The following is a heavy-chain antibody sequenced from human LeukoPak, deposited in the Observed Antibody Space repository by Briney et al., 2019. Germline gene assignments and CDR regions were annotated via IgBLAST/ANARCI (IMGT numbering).Heavy chain of an antibody. CDR3: ARQTFGVLYFDS. Sequence: SETLSLTCVVSGGSISRGSYYWNWIRQPAGKGLEWMGRIYNSGSTNYNPSLKSRVTISVDTSRNQLSLQLTSVTAADTAVYYCARQTFGVLYFDSWGQGTLVIVSS. J-gene: IGHJ4*02. CDR2: IYNSGST. D-gene: IGHD3-10*01. V-gene: IGHV4-61*02. CDR1: GGSISRGSYY.